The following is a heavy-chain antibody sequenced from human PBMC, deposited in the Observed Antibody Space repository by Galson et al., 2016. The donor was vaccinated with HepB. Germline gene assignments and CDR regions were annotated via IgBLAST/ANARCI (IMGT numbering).Heavy chain of an antibody. D-gene: IGHD3-10*01. Sequence: SETLSLTCTVSGGSIGSFYWSWIRQPPGKGLEWIGYIYYSGSTNYNPSLKSRVTISVDTSKNQFSLNLRSVTAADTAVYYCARNIYGLGNLWGQGTLVTVSS. CDR1: GGSIGSFY. J-gene: IGHJ4*02. CDR3: ARNIYGLGNL. V-gene: IGHV4-59*12. CDR2: IYYSGST.